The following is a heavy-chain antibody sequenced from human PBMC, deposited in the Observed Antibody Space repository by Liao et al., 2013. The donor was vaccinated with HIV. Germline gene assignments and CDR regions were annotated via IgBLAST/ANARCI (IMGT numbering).Heavy chain of an antibody. V-gene: IGHV4-39*07. Sequence: QLQLQESGPGLVKPSETLSLTCTVSGGSISSSSYYWGWIRQPPGKGLEWIGSIYYSGSTYYNPSLKSRVTISVDTSKNQFSLKLSSVTAADTAVYYCARDLYEGAFDIWGQGTMVTVSS. D-gene: IGHD3-16*01. CDR3: ARDLYEGAFDI. J-gene: IGHJ3*02. CDR1: GGSISSSSYY. CDR2: IYYSGST.